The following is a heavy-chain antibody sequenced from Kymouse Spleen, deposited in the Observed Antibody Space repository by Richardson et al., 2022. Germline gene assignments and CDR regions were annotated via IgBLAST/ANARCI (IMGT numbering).Heavy chain of an antibody. D-gene: IGHD3-10*01. V-gene: IGHV1-8*01. Sequence: QVQLVQSGAEVKKPGASVKVSCKASGYTFTSYDINWVRQATGQGLEWMGWMNPNSGNTGYAQKFQGRVTMTRNTSISTAYMELSSLRSEDTAVYYCARDYYGSGSYYTYYYYYYGMDVWGQGTTVTVSS. J-gene: IGHJ6*02. CDR3: ARDYYGSGSYYTYYYYYYGMDV. CDR1: GYTFTSYD. CDR2: MNPNSGNT.